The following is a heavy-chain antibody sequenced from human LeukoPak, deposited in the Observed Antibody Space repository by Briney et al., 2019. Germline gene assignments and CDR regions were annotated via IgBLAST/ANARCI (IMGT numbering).Heavy chain of an antibody. CDR3: AIDIQTGTTAGNY. J-gene: IGHJ4*02. V-gene: IGHV4-30-2*01. CDR1: GGSISSGGYY. CDR2: IYHSGST. D-gene: IGHD1-7*01. Sequence: PSETLSLTCTVSGGSISSGGYYWSWIRQPPGKGLEWIGYIYHSGSTYYNPSLKSRVTISVDRSKNQFSLKLSSVTAADTAVYYCAIDIQTGTTAGNYWGQGTLVTVSS.